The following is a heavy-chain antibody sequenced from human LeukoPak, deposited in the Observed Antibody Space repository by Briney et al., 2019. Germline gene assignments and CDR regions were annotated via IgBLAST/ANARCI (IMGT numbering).Heavy chain of an antibody. CDR3: ARVNSNYDYYYYGVDV. V-gene: IGHV4-34*01. CDR2: INHSGST. J-gene: IGHJ6*02. CDR1: GGSFSDYY. Sequence: SETLSLTCAVYGGSFSDYYWSWIRQPPGKGLEWIGEINHSGSTNYNPSLKSRVTISVDTSKNQFSLKLSSATAADTAVYYCARVNSNYDYYYYGVDVWGQGTTVTVS. D-gene: IGHD4-11*01.